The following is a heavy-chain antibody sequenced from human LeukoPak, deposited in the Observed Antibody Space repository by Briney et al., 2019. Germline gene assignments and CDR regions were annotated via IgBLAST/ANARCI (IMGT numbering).Heavy chain of an antibody. D-gene: IGHD6-13*01. J-gene: IGHJ6*02. CDR3: ARDLHIAPDYGMDV. Sequence: GGSLRLSCAASGFTVSSNYMSWVRQGPGKGLEWVSGTYSGGSTYYADSVKGRFTISRDNSKNTLYLQMNSLRAEDTAVYYCARDLHIAPDYGMDVWGQGTTVTVSS. CDR1: GFTVSSNY. V-gene: IGHV3-66*01. CDR2: TYSGGST.